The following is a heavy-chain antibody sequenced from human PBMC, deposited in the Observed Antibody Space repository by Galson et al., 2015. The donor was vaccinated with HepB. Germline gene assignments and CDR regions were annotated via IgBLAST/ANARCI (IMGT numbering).Heavy chain of an antibody. CDR1: GYTFTSYG. V-gene: IGHV1-18*01. CDR3: ARGGYCSSTTCYSGTYYYYGMDV. J-gene: IGHJ6*02. Sequence: SVKVSCKASGYTFTSYGISWVRQAPGQGLEWMGWISAYNGNTNYAQKLQGRVTMTTDTSTSTAYMELRSLRSDDTAVYYCARGGYCSSTTCYSGTYYYYGMDVWGRGTTVTVSS. D-gene: IGHD2-2*01. CDR2: ISAYNGNT.